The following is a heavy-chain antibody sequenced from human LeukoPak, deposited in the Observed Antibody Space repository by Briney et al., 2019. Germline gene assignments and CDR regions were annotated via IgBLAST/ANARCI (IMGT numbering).Heavy chain of an antibody. D-gene: IGHD2-2*01. CDR3: ARHAPVPTDFWFDL. CDR1: GGSIINTNYY. V-gene: IGHV4-39*01. Sequence: SETLSLTCTVSGGSIINTNYYWAWIRQPPGRGLEWMGGIYYPGSTYCKPSPKSRLTISIDTSNNQFFLKLTSVTAEDTAVYYCARHAPVPTDFWFDLWGQGTLVTVSS. CDR2: IYYPGST. J-gene: IGHJ5*02.